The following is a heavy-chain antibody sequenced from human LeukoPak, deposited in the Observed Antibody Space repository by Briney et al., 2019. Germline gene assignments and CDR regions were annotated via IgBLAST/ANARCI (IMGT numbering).Heavy chain of an antibody. V-gene: IGHV3-30-3*01. D-gene: IGHD3-10*01. J-gene: IGHJ4*02. CDR1: GFTFSSYA. CDR2: ISYDGSNK. CDR3: ARPLHYYGSGSSLNY. Sequence: PGGSLRLSCAASGFTFSSYAMHWVRQAPGKGLEGVAVISYDGSNKYYADSVKGRFTISRDNSKNTLYLQMNSLRAEDTAVYYCARPLHYYGSGSSLNYWGQGTLVTVSS.